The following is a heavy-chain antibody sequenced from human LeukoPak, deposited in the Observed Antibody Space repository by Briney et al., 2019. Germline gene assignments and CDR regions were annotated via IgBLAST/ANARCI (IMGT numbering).Heavy chain of an antibody. Sequence: GGSLRLSCAASGFTFSSYSMNWVRQAPGKGLEWVSSISSSSSYVYYADSVKGRFTISRDNAKNSLYLQMNSLRAEDTAVYYCARGGYYDSSGCSDAFDIWGQGTMVTVSS. CDR2: ISSSSSYV. CDR1: GFTFSSYS. V-gene: IGHV3-21*01. J-gene: IGHJ3*02. CDR3: ARGGYYDSSGCSDAFDI. D-gene: IGHD3-22*01.